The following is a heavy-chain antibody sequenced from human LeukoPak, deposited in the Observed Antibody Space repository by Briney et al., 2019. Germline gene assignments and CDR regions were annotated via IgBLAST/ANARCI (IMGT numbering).Heavy chain of an antibody. J-gene: IGHJ4*02. CDR3: ARSGSGYLRYYFDY. CDR2: IYHSRST. D-gene: IGHD5-12*01. Sequence: SETLSLTCAVSGGSISSSNWWSWVRQPPGKGLEWIGEIYHSRSTNYNPSLKSRVTISVDTSKNHFSLKLSSVTAADTAVYYCARSGSGYLRYYFDYWGQGTLVTVSS. V-gene: IGHV4-4*02. CDR1: GGSISSSNW.